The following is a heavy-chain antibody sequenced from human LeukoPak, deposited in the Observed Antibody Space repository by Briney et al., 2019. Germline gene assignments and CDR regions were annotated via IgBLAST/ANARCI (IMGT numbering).Heavy chain of an antibody. D-gene: IGHD5-24*01. J-gene: IGHJ4*02. CDR1: GGSISSSSYY. CDR3: ARHLVVATIPHYFDY. CDR2: IYYSGST. V-gene: IGHV4-39*01. Sequence: SETLSLTCTVSGGSISSSSYYWGWIRQPPGKGLEWIGSIYYSGSTYYNPSLKSRVTISVDTSKNQFSLKLSSVTAADTAVYYCARHLVVATIPHYFDYWGQGTLVTVSS.